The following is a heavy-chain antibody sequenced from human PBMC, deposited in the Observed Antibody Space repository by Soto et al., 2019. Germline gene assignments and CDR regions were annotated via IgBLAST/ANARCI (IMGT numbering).Heavy chain of an antibody. V-gene: IGHV3-30*18. CDR2: ISYDGSNK. CDR1: GFTFSNYG. CDR3: AKILQLGDYAFYYYGMDV. J-gene: IGHJ6*02. D-gene: IGHD4-17*01. Sequence: QVQLVESGGGVVQPGRSLRLSCAASGFTFSNYGMHWVRQAPGKGLEWVAVISYDGSNKYYADSVKGRFTISRDNSKNTLYLQMNSLSAEDTAVYYCAKILQLGDYAFYYYGMDVWGQGTTVTVSS.